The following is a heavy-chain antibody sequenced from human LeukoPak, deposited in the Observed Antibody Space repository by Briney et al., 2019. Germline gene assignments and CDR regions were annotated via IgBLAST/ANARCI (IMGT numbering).Heavy chain of an antibody. CDR3: ARVKRLVLSLQQHWFDP. CDR2: IYYSGST. CDR1: GGSISSYY. V-gene: IGHV4-59*01. D-gene: IGHD6-13*01. J-gene: IGHJ5*02. Sequence: SETLSLTCTVSGGSISSYYWSWIRQPPGKGLEWIGYIYYSGSTNYNPSLKSRVTISVDTSKNQFSLKLSSVTAADTAVYYCARVKRLVLSLQQHWFDPWGQGTLVTVCS.